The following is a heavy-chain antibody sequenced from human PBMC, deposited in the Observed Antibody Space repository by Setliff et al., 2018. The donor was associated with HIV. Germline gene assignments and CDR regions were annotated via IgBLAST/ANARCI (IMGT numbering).Heavy chain of an antibody. D-gene: IGHD3-16*01. CDR2: IFYNGSA. J-gene: IGHJ5*02. V-gene: IGHV4-39*01. CDR3: ARRTLRQFRYGNIWFDP. CDR1: RFTFTNYW. Sequence: SETLRLSCAASRFTFTNYWMSWIRQPPGKGLEWIGTIFYNGSAYYNPSLKSRVTISVDTSKNQFSLRLNSVTAADTAIYYCARRTLRQFRYGNIWFDPWGRGTLVTVSS.